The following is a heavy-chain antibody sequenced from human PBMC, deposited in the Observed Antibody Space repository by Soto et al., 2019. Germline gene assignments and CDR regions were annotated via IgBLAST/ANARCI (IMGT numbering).Heavy chain of an antibody. Sequence: PSETLSLTCTVSGGSISSGNYYWSWIRQPPGKGLEWIGFISYSGSTYYSTSLKSRVTISVDTSKSQFSLNLSFVTAADTAVYFCARRPLAYFGYWGQGTQVTVSS. V-gene: IGHV4-30-4*01. J-gene: IGHJ4*02. D-gene: IGHD6-13*01. CDR2: ISYSGST. CDR1: GGSISSGNYY. CDR3: ARRPLAYFGY.